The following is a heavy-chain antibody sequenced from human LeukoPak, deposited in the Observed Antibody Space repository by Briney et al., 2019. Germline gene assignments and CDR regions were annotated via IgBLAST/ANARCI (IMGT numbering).Heavy chain of an antibody. J-gene: IGHJ6*02. CDR2: ISAYNGNT. CDR1: GYTFTSYG. V-gene: IGHV1-18*01. Sequence: ASVKVSCKASGYTFTSYGICWVRQAPGQGLEWMGWISAYNGNTNYAQKLQGRVTMTTDTSTSTAYMELRSLRSDDTAVYYCAREGDGYSGYDSVWSYYYYGMDVWGQGTTVTVSS. CDR3: AREGDGYSGYDSVWSYYYYGMDV. D-gene: IGHD5-12*01.